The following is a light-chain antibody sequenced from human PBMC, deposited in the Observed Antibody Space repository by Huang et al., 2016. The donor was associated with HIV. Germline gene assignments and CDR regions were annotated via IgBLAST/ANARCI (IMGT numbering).Light chain of an antibody. CDR2: DAS. V-gene: IGKV3-11*01. Sequence: EIVLTQSPATLSLSPGERATLSCRSSQSVSTYLAWYQQKPGQAPMLLISDASNRATGIPARFSGSGSGTDFTVTISSLEPEDFAVYYCQQRSNWPTFGPGTKLDIK. J-gene: IGKJ3*01. CDR3: QQRSNWPT. CDR1: QSVSTY.